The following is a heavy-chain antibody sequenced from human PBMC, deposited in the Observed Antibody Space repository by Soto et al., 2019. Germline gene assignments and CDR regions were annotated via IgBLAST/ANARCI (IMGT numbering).Heavy chain of an antibody. D-gene: IGHD6-13*01. CDR3: ARLVQQLGSTEYFQH. Sequence: SETLSLTCAVYGGSFSGYYWSWIRQPPGKGLEWIGEINHSGSTNYNPSLKSRVTISVDTSKNQFSLKLSSVTAADTAVYYCARLVQQLGSTEYFQHWGQGTLVTVSS. CDR1: GGSFSGYY. J-gene: IGHJ1*01. CDR2: INHSGST. V-gene: IGHV4-34*01.